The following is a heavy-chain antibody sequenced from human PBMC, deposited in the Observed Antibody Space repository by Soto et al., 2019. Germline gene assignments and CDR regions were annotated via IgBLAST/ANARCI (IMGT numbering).Heavy chain of an antibody. D-gene: IGHD5-12*01. J-gene: IGHJ6*02. V-gene: IGHV1-69*08. CDR1: GGTFSTYT. Sequence: SVKVSCKASGGTFSTYTISWVRQAPGQGLEWMGRIFPVLGRAHYAQKFQGRVTITADESTSTAYMELRSLRSDDTAVYYCARGGDVNYYHGMDVWGQGTTVTVSS. CDR3: ARGGDVNYYHGMDV. CDR2: IFPVLGRA.